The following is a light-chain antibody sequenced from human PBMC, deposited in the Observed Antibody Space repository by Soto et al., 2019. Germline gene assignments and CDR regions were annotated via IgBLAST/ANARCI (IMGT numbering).Light chain of an antibody. CDR3: QQYNGYCT. J-gene: IGKJ1*01. CDR2: EAS. V-gene: IGKV1-5*03. Sequence: DIQMTQSPSTLSASVGDRVTITCRASPSISDSLAWYQQKPGKAPKLLIYEASSLKSGVPSRFSGRRSGTEYTLTISSLQPDDFATDYGQQYNGYCTFGQGTKVEIK. CDR1: PSISDS.